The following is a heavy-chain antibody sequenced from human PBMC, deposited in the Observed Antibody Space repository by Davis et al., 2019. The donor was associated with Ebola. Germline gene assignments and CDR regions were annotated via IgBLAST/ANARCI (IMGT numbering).Heavy chain of an antibody. J-gene: IGHJ4*02. CDR3: TTVGGYIYGQRDY. V-gene: IGHV3-15*07. D-gene: IGHD5-18*01. CDR1: GFAFSNAW. Sequence: PGGSLRLSCAVSGFAFSNAWMNWVHQAPGKGLEWVGRIKRKADGGTTDHAAPVKGRFTISREDSKNTLYLQMNSLKTEDTAVYYCTTVGGYIYGQRDYWGQGALVTVSS. CDR2: IKRKADGGTT.